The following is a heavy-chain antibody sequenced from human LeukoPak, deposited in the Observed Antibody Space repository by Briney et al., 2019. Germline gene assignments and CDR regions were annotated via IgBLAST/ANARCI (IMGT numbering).Heavy chain of an antibody. D-gene: IGHD5-18*01. J-gene: IGHJ6*02. CDR3: TRGQIQLWLHNGVDG. CDR2: IRSQAYGETT. Sequence: PGQSLRLSCTASGFIFADHAINWVRQAPGKGLDWVGFIRSQAYGETTEYAASVRGRFTISRDNSKSIAYLKMNSLKIEDTALYYCTRGQIQLWLHNGVDGWGQGTTVIVSS. V-gene: IGHV3-49*04. CDR1: GFIFADHA.